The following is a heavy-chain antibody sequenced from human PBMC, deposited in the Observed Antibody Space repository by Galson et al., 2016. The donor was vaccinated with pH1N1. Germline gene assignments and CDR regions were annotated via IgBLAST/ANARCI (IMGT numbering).Heavy chain of an antibody. CDR2: IDPSAGTT. J-gene: IGHJ4*02. V-gene: IGHV1-46*01. CDR1: GYSVTRYY. Sequence: SVKVSCKASGYSVTRYYMHWVRQAPGQGLEWMGIIDPSAGTTTYSQKFQGGISLTRDTSTNSVHMELSTLRPDDSAIYFCARRYYFDYGGQGTLVTVSS. CDR3: ARRYYFDY.